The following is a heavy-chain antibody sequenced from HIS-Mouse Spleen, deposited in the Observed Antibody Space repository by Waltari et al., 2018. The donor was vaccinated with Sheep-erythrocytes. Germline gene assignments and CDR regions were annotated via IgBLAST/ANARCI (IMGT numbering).Heavy chain of an antibody. J-gene: IGHJ3*02. CDR1: GFTFSSYA. CDR3: ARGAFDI. V-gene: IGHV3-30-3*01. Sequence: QVQLVESGGGVVQPGRSLRAPGAPYGFTFSSYAMHWVRQAPGKGLEWVAVISYDGSNKYYADSVKGRFTISRDNSKNTLYLQMNSLRAEDTAVYYCARGAFDIWGQGTMVTVSS. CDR2: ISYDGSNK.